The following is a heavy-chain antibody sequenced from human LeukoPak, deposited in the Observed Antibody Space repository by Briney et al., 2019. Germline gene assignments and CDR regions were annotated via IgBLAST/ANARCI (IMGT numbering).Heavy chain of an antibody. CDR1: GGSISSYY. Sequence: SETLSLTCTVSGGSISSYYWSWIRQPPGKGLEWIGYIYYSGSTNYNPSLKSRVTISVDTSKNQFSLKLSSVTAADTAVYYCARDRDYYDSSGYERAFDIWGQGTMVTVSS. V-gene: IGHV4-59*01. CDR3: ARDRDYYDSSGYERAFDI. J-gene: IGHJ3*02. CDR2: IYYSGST. D-gene: IGHD3-22*01.